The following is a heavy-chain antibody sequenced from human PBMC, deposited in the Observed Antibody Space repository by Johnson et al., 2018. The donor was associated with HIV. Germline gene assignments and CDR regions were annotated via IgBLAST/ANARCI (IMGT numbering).Heavy chain of an antibody. D-gene: IGHD3-16*01. CDR2: ISWDGGST. V-gene: IGHV3-43D*03. CDR3: ARGGSDVFDI. J-gene: IGHJ3*02. CDR1: GFTFDDYA. Sequence: QLVESGGGVVQTGRSLRLSCAASGFTFDDYAMHWVRQAPGKGLEWVSLISWDGGSTYYADSVKGRFTISRDNSKNSLYLQMNSLRAEDTALYYCARGGSDVFDIWGRGTMVTVSS.